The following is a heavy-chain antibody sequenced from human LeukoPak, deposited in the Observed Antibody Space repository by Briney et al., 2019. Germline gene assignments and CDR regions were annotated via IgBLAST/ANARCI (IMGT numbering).Heavy chain of an antibody. D-gene: IGHD3-3*01. Sequence: SQTLSLTCAVSGGSISSGGYSWSWIRQPPGKGLEWIGYIYHSGSTYYNPSLKSRVTISVDRSKNQFSLKLSSVTAADTAVYYCARGTIFGVVSHFDYWGQGTLDTVSS. CDR2: IYHSGST. CDR1: GGSISSGGYS. CDR3: ARGTIFGVVSHFDY. V-gene: IGHV4-30-2*01. J-gene: IGHJ4*02.